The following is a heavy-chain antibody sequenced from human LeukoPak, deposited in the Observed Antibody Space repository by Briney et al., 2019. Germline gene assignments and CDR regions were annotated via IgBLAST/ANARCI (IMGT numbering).Heavy chain of an antibody. J-gene: IGHJ4*02. CDR2: IYYSGST. D-gene: IGHD6-13*01. CDR1: GGSISSSSYY. CDR3: ARALGYSSSWYGFDY. Sequence: SETLSLTCTVSGGSISSSSYYWGWIRQPPGKGLEWIGSIYYSGSTYYNPSLKSRVTISVDTSKNQFSLKLSSVTAADTAVYYCARALGYSSSWYGFDYWGQGTLVTVSS. V-gene: IGHV4-39*01.